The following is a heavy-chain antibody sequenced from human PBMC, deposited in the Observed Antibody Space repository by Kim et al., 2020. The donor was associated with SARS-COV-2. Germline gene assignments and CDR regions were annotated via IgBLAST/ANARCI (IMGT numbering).Heavy chain of an antibody. CDR1: GYSFTGYY. D-gene: IGHD1-20*01. V-gene: IGHV1-2*06. J-gene: IGHJ4*02. Sequence: ASVKVSCKTSGYSFTGYYLHWVRQAPGQRPEWLGRINPNSGGTVYSQKFQGRVTVTRDTSSTTAYMELSSLKSDDTAVYYCVRNNFGDFWGQGTLVTVSS. CDR3: VRNNFGDF. CDR2: INPNSGGT.